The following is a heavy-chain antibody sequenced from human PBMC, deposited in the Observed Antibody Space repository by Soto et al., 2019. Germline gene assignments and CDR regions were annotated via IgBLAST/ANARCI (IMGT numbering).Heavy chain of an antibody. D-gene: IGHD3-3*01. Sequence: HPGGSLRLSCAASGFTFSSYAMHWVRQAPGKGLVWVSRISDYGRVNYADSVEGRFTISRDDAKSELYLQMSSLRLEDTAVYYCARGGVEPFDYWGQGALVTVSS. J-gene: IGHJ4*02. V-gene: IGHV3-74*01. CDR2: ISDYGRV. CDR3: ARGGVEPFDY. CDR1: GFTFSSYA.